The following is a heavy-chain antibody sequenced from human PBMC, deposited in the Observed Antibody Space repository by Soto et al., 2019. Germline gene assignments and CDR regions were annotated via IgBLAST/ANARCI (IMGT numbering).Heavy chain of an antibody. CDR2: TNADGSST. D-gene: IGHD5-12*01. CDR3: AKGGQYGGYDNFDS. Sequence: EVQLVESGGGLVQPGGSLRLSCAASRFSFSTNWMHWVRQAPGMGLVWVSRTNADGSSTAYADSVKGRFTISRDNAKQTLYLQMNSLGVEDTGVYYCAKGGQYGGYDNFDSWGQRTLVTVSS. CDR1: RFSFSTNW. J-gene: IGHJ4*02. V-gene: IGHV3-74*03.